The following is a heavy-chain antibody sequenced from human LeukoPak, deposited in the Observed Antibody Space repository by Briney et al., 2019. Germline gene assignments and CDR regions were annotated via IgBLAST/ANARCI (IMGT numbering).Heavy chain of an antibody. J-gene: IGHJ4*02. Sequence: PSETLSLTCTVSGGSISSYYWSWIRQPPGKGLEWIGYIFYSGSTNYNPSLKSRVTISVDTSKNQFSLKLSSVTAADTAVYYCARDSPGFVNSDFWGQGTLVTVSS. CDR2: IFYSGST. CDR3: ARDSPGFVNSDF. D-gene: IGHD1-26*01. V-gene: IGHV4-59*12. CDR1: GGSISSYY.